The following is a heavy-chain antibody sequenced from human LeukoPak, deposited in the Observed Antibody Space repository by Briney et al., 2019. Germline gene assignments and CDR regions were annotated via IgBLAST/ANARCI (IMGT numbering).Heavy chain of an antibody. CDR3: AKGDRTSGIFDY. V-gene: IGHV3-23*01. D-gene: IGHD6-19*01. Sequence: GGSLRLSCAASGFTFSSYAMSWVRQAPGKGLEWVSTISGSGAGTYYADSVKGRLTISRDNSKNTLYLQRNNLRAEDTAVYYCAKGDRTSGIFDYWGQGTLVTVSS. CDR2: ISGSGAGT. CDR1: GFTFSSYA. J-gene: IGHJ4*02.